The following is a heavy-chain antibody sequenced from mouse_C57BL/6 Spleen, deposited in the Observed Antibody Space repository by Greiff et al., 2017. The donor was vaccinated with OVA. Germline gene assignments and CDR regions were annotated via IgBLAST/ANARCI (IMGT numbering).Heavy chain of an antibody. D-gene: IGHD4-1*01. CDR3: AKTGSDCYIDV. Sequence: QVQLKQSGAELVKPGASVKLSCKASGYTFTSYWMHWVKQRPGQGLEWIGMIHPNSGSTNYNEKFKSKATLTVDKSSSTAYMLLSSLTSEDSAVYYCAKTGSDCYIDVWGTGTPVTVSS. CDR2: IHPNSGST. CDR1: GYTFTSYW. V-gene: IGHV1-64*01. J-gene: IGHJ1*03.